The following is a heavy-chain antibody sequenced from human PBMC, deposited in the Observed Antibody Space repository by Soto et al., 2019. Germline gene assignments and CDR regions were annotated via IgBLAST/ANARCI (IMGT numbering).Heavy chain of an antibody. Sequence: EVQLVESGGGLVQPGGSVRLSCATSGFTFSSYSMNWVRQAPGKGLEWVSYISSSSSTIYYADSVKGRFNIPRDNAKNTLSLQMNRLRAEDTTVYYCAKEPSPRQFWGQGTTVTVPS. CDR3: AKEPSPRQF. CDR2: ISSSSSTI. CDR1: GFTFSSYS. J-gene: IGHJ6*02. V-gene: IGHV3-48*01.